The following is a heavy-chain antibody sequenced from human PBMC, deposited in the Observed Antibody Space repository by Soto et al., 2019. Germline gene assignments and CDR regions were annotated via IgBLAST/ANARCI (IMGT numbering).Heavy chain of an antibody. Sequence: SETLSLTCDVSVGSITNDNWWSWVRQPPGEGLEWIGEIHHFGRTTYNPSLKSRVSMSVDTSKNQFFLKLNSVTAADTAVYYCTKNNAYALDYWGQGTLVTVSS. CDR1: VGSITNDNW. D-gene: IGHD2-2*01. CDR3: TKNNAYALDY. V-gene: IGHV4-4*02. CDR2: IHHFGRT. J-gene: IGHJ4*02.